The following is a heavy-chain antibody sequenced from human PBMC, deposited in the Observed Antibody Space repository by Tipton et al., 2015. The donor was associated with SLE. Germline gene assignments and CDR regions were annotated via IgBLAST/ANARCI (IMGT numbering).Heavy chain of an antibody. D-gene: IGHD5/OR15-5a*01. V-gene: IGHV1-18*01. CDR2: ISVYNGNT. CDR1: DYTFTNYG. Sequence: QVQLVQSGAEVKKPGASVKVSCKASDYTFTNYGISWVRQAPGQGLEWMGWISVYNGNTNYAQKFQGRVTMTTDTSTSTAYMELSSLRSEDTAVYYCARCLIDYYGMDVWGQGTSVTVSS. CDR3: ARCLIDYYGMDV. J-gene: IGHJ6*02.